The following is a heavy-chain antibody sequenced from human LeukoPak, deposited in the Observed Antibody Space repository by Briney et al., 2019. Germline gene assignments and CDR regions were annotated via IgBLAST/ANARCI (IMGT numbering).Heavy chain of an antibody. Sequence: ASVKVSCRASGGTFSSYAISWVRQAPGQGLEWMGGIIPIFGTANYAQKFQGRVTITADESTSTAYMELSSLRSEDTAVYYCARDLEPVRGVIRYYYYYMDVWGKGTTVTVSS. CDR1: GGTFSSYA. V-gene: IGHV1-69*13. D-gene: IGHD3-10*01. J-gene: IGHJ6*03. CDR2: IIPIFGTA. CDR3: ARDLEPVRGVIRYYYYYMDV.